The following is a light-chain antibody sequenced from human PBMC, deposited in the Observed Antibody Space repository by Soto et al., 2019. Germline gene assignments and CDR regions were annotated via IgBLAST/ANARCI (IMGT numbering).Light chain of an antibody. CDR2: WAS. V-gene: IGKV4-1*01. CDR1: QSVLYSSNNKNY. CDR3: QQYYSTPRT. Sequence: DIVMTQSPDSLAVSLCERATINCKSSQSVLYSSNNKNYLAWYQQKPGQPPKLLIYWASTRESGVPDRFSGSGSGTDFTLTISSLQAEDVAVYYCQQYYSTPRTFGQGTKVDI. J-gene: IGKJ1*01.